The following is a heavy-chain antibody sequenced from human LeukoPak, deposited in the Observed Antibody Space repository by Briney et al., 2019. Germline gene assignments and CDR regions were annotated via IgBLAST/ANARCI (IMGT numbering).Heavy chain of an antibody. CDR3: ARGIPTGKQLSWFDP. D-gene: IGHD6-6*01. J-gene: IGHJ5*02. CDR1: GGSISSSSYY. CDR2: IYYSGST. Sequence: SETLSLTCTVSGGSISSSSYYWGWIRQPPGKGLEWIGSIYYSGSTYYNPSLKSRVTISVDTSKNQFSLKLSSVTAADTAVYYCARGIPTGKQLSWFDPWGQGTLVTVSS. V-gene: IGHV4-39*07.